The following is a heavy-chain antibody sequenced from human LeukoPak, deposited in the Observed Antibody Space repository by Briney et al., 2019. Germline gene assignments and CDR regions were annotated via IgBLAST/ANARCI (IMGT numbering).Heavy chain of an antibody. CDR3: ARLPFGPGPGDY. D-gene: IGHD2/OR15-2a*01. CDR1: GGSISSGDYY. CDR2: IYYSGST. J-gene: IGHJ4*02. Sequence: PSETLSLTCTVSGGSISSGDYYWSWLRPPPGKGLEWLGYIYYSGSTYYNPALKSRVTISVDTSKHQFSLKLSSVTAADTAVHYCARLPFGPGPGDYWGQGTLVTVSS. V-gene: IGHV4-30-4*01.